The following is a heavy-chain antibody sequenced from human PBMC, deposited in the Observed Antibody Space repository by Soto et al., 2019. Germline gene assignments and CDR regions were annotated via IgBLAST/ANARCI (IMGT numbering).Heavy chain of an antibody. CDR2: INSDGSST. CDR3: ARANRDGYRPRFYYYGMDV. V-gene: IGHV3-74*01. Sequence: SCKASGYTFSSYWMHWVRQAPGKGLVWVSRINSDGSSTSYADSVKGRFTISRDNAKNTLYLQMNSLRAEDTAVYYCARANRDGYRPRFYYYGMDVWGQGTTVTVSS. J-gene: IGHJ6*02. D-gene: IGHD5-12*01. CDR1: GYTFSSYW.